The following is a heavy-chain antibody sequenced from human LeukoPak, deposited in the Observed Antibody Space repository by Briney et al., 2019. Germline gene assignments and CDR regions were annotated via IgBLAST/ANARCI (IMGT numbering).Heavy chain of an antibody. CDR1: GFTFSSYS. D-gene: IGHD3-10*01. CDR2: ISGSGGST. V-gene: IGHV3-23*01. CDR3: AKDRRAGSYDN. J-gene: IGHJ4*02. Sequence: GGSLRLSCAAYGFTFSSYSMNWVRQAPGKGLEWVSAISGSGGSTYYADSVKGRFTISRDNSKNTLYLQMNSLRAEDTAVYYCAKDRRAGSYDNWGQGTLVTVSS.